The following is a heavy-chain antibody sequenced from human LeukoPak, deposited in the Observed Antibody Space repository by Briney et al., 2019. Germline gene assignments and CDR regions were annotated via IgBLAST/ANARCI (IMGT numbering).Heavy chain of an antibody. CDR3: ARDLRYSYENYYYYYGMDV. CDR1: GGTFSSYA. V-gene: IGHV1-69*04. D-gene: IGHD5-18*01. Sequence: GASVKVSCKASGGTFSSYAISWVRQAPGQGLEWMGRTIPILGIANYAQKFQGRVTITADKSTSTAYMELSSLRSEDTAVYYCARDLRYSYENYYYYYGMDVWGQGTTVTVSS. J-gene: IGHJ6*02. CDR2: TIPILGIA.